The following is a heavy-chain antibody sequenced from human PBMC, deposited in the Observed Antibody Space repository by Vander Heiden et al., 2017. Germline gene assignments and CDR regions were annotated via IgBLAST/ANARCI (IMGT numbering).Heavy chain of an antibody. CDR1: GFTFITHA. V-gene: IGHV3-23*01. CDR2: ITGGGVTT. D-gene: IGHD6-6*01. CDR3: ARAPAIAGRSYFYYGMEV. J-gene: IGHJ6*02. Sequence: VQLLESGGDLVQTGGSLRLSCAGSGFTFITHAMIWVRQSPGKGLEWVSAITGGGVTTYYADSVRGRFTISRDNSINTLYLQMNSLRGEDTAVYYCARAPAIAGRSYFYYGMEVWGQGTTVNV.